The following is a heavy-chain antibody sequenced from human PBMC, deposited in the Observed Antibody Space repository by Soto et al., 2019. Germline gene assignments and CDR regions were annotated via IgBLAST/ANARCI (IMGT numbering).Heavy chain of an antibody. CDR2: IKQDGSEK. CDR1: GFTFSSFW. V-gene: IGHV3-7*01. Sequence: GGSLRLSCAASGFTFSSFWMTWVRQAPGKGLEWVANIKQDGSEKYYVDSVKGRFTISRDNAGNSLFLQMNSLTAEDTAVYYCATLRYFDSLLPGFDYWGHGTLVTVSS. J-gene: IGHJ4*01. CDR3: ATLRYFDSLLPGFDY. D-gene: IGHD3-9*01.